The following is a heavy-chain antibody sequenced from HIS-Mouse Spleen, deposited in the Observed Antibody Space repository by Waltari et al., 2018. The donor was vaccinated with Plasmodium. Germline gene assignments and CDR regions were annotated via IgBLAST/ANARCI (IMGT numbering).Heavy chain of an antibody. CDR3: ARGLRSERYFDY. CDR2: INHSGST. J-gene: IGHJ4*02. CDR1: GGSFSGYY. V-gene: IGHV4-34*01. Sequence: QVQLQQWGAGLLKPSETLSLTCAVYGGSFSGYYWSWIRQPPGKGLEWIGEINHSGSTNYNPSIKSRVTISVDTSKDQFSLKLSSVTAADTAVYYCARGLRSERYFDYWGQGTLVTVSS.